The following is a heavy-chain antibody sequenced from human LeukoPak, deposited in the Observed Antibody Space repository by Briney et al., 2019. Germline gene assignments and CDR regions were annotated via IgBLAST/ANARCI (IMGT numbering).Heavy chain of an antibody. D-gene: IGHD2-21*02. CDR1: GYSISSGYY. CDR2: IYHSGTT. J-gene: IGHJ4*02. CDR3: ARLPYCGGDCKLLDY. V-gene: IGHV4-38-2*02. Sequence: SETLSLTCTVSGYSISSGYYWGWIRQPPGKGLEWIGSIYHSGTTYYNPSLKSRVTISVDTSKNQFSLKLSSVTAADTAVYYCARLPYCGGDCKLLDYWGQGTLVTVSS.